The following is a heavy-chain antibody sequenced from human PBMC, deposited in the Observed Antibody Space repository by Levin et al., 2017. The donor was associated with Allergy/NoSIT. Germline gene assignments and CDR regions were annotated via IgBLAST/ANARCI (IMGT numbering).Heavy chain of an antibody. CDR1: GFIVSDSY. V-gene: IGHV3-11*05. D-gene: IGHD3-10*01. CDR2: ISRGNSYT. Sequence: LSLTCAASGFIVSDSYMSWLRQAPGKGLEWVSYISRGNSYTNYLDSVKGRFTISRDNAKNSLYLQMNSLRAEDTAIYYCARGRVPNDYWGQGTLVTVSS. CDR3: ARGRVPNDY. J-gene: IGHJ4*02.